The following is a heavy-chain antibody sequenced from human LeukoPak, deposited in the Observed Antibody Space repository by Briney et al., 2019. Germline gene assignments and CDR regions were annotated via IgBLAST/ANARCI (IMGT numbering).Heavy chain of an antibody. CDR2: ISSSGRTV. D-gene: IGHD6-19*01. Sequence: GGSLRLSCAASGFTFSDYYISWIRQAPGKGLEWISYISSSGRTVDQADSVKGRITISRDNSKNTLYLQMNSLRAEDTAVYYCARILDSAWGELGYWGQGTLVTVSS. CDR3: ARILDSAWGELGY. J-gene: IGHJ4*02. V-gene: IGHV3-11*04. CDR1: GFTFSDYY.